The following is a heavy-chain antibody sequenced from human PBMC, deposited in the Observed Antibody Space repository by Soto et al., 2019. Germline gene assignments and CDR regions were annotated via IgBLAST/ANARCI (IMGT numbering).Heavy chain of an antibody. CDR3: AREGREDAFDI. Sequence: PLSLTCVGSGRSISSGGYSWSWIRQPPGKGLEWIGYIYHSGSTYYNPSLKSRVTISVDRSKNQFSLKLSSVTAADTAVYYCAREGREDAFDIWGQGTMVT. J-gene: IGHJ3*02. CDR2: IYHSGST. CDR1: GRSISSGGYS. V-gene: IGHV4-30-2*01.